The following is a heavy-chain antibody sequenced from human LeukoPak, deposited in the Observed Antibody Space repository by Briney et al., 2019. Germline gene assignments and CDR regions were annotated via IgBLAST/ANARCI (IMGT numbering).Heavy chain of an antibody. V-gene: IGHV4-30-2*01. Sequence: PSETLSLTCTVSGGSISSGGYYWSWIRQPPGKGLEWTGYIYHSGSTYYNPSLKSRVTISVDRSKNQFSLKLSSVTAADTAVYYCARGGSSWYGGNYYYMDVWGKGTTVTVSS. D-gene: IGHD6-13*01. CDR3: ARGGSSWYGGNYYYMDV. J-gene: IGHJ6*03. CDR1: GGSISSGGYY. CDR2: IYHSGST.